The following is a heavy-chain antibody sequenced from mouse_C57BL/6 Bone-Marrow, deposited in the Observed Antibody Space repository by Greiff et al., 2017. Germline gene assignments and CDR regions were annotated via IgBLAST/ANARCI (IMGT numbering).Heavy chain of an antibody. J-gene: IGHJ1*03. Sequence: VQLQQSGAELARPGASVKLSCKASGYTFTSYGISWVKQRTGQGLEWIGEIYPRSGNTYYNEKFKGKATLTADKSSSTAYMELRSLTSEDYAVYCCAGGEYYYGSSYWYFDVWGTGTTVTVSS. V-gene: IGHV1-81*01. CDR2: IYPRSGNT. D-gene: IGHD1-1*01. CDR1: GYTFTSYG. CDR3: AGGEYYYGSSYWYFDV.